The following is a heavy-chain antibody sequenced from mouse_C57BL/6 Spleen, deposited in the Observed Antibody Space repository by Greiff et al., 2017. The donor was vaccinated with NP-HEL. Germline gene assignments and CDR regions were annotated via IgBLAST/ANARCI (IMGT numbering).Heavy chain of an antibody. J-gene: IGHJ1*03. V-gene: IGHV3-8*01. CDR1: GYSITSDY. D-gene: IGHD1-1*01. CDR2: ISYSGST. Sequence: EVKLQESGPGLAKPSQTLSLTCSVTGYSITSDYWNWIRKFPGNKLEYMGYISYSGSTYYNPSLKSRISITRDTSKNQYYLQLNSVTTEDTATYYCAKIPDYYGSSFYWYFDVWGTGTTVTVSS. CDR3: AKIPDYYGSSFYWYFDV.